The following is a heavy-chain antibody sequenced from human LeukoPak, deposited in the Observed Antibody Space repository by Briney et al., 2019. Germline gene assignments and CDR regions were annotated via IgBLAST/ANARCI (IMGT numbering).Heavy chain of an antibody. CDR1: GYTFTGYY. D-gene: IGHD3-22*01. Sequence: VKVSCKASGYTFTGYYMHWVRQAPGQGLEWMGWINPNSGGTNYAQKFQGRVTMTRDTSISTAYMELSRLKSDDTAVYYCARDRGYYDSSGQNWFDPWGQGTLVTVSS. CDR2: INPNSGGT. V-gene: IGHV1-2*02. CDR3: ARDRGYYDSSGQNWFDP. J-gene: IGHJ5*02.